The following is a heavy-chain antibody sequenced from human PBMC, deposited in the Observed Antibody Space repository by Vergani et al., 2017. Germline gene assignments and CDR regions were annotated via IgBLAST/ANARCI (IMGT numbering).Heavy chain of an antibody. V-gene: IGHV4-59*08. J-gene: IGHJ5*02. D-gene: IGHD5-18*01. Sequence: QVQLQESGPGLVKPSETLSLTCTVSGGSISSYYWSWIRQPPGKGLEWIGYIYYSGSTNYNPSLKSRVTISVDTSKNQFSLKLSSVTAADTAVYYCARHMREYSLGWFDPWGQGTLVTVSS. CDR2: IYYSGST. CDR1: GGSISSYY. CDR3: ARHMREYSLGWFDP.